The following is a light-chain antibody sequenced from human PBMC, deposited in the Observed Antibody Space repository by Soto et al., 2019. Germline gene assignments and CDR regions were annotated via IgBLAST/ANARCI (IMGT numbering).Light chain of an antibody. CDR3: AAWDDSLSVL. Sequence: QAVVTQPPSASGTPGQRVTISCSGSSSNIGSNYVYWYQQLPGTAPKLLIYRNNQRPSGVSDRFSGSKSGTSASLAISGLRSEDEADYYCAAWDDSLSVLFGGGTKLTVL. V-gene: IGLV1-47*01. CDR2: RNN. J-gene: IGLJ2*01. CDR1: SSNIGSNY.